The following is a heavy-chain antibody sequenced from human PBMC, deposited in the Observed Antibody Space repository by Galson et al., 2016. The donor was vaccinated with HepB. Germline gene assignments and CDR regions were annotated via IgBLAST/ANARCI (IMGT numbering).Heavy chain of an antibody. D-gene: IGHD3-3*01. V-gene: IGHV3-23*01. CDR1: GFTFSSYA. Sequence: SLRLSCAASGFTFSSYAVSWVRQAPGKGLEWVSAISGSGGSTYYADSMKGRFTISRDNSKNTLYLQMNGLRAEDTAVYYCAKPLFRFVRSAVDYWGQGTLVTVSS. CDR2: ISGSGGST. J-gene: IGHJ4*02. CDR3: AKPLFRFVRSAVDY.